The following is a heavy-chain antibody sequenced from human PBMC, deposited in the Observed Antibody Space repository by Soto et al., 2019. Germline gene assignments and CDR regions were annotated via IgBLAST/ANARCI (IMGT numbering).Heavy chain of an antibody. V-gene: IGHV5-10-1*01. J-gene: IGHJ6*02. Sequence: GESLKISCKGSGYGFTNYWITWVRKRPGKGLEWIGRIDPVDSYINYSPSFQGHVTITADKSISTVYLQWSSLKASDTAMYYCARREYSTSMGYFYAMDVWGLGTTVTVSS. D-gene: IGHD6-6*01. CDR2: IDPVDSYI. CDR3: ARREYSTSMGYFYAMDV. CDR1: GYGFTNYW.